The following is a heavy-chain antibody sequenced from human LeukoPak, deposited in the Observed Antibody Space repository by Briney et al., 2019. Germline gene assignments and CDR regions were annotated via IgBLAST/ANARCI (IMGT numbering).Heavy chain of an antibody. V-gene: IGHV3-7*04. Sequence: PGGSLRLSCAASGFTFSNHWLSWVRQAPGKGLEWVANIKQDGSEEYYVDSVKGRFTISRDNAKNSLYLQMNSLRAEDTAVYYCARDRPYYYFDYWGQGTLVTVSS. D-gene: IGHD2-21*01. CDR1: GFTFSNHW. CDR2: IKQDGSEE. CDR3: ARDRPYYYFDY. J-gene: IGHJ4*02.